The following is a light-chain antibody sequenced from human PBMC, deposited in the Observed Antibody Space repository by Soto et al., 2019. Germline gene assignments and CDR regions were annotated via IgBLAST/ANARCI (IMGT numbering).Light chain of an antibody. J-gene: IGLJ2*01. Sequence: QSVLTQPASVSGSPGQSITISCTGTSSDVGGYDYVSWYQQHPGKAPKLMIYEVSSRPSGVSNRFSGSKSGNTASLTISGLHGEDEAEYYCSSYTSSSTYVVFGGGTKLTVL. CDR1: SSDVGGYDY. V-gene: IGLV2-14*01. CDR3: SSYTSSSTYVV. CDR2: EVS.